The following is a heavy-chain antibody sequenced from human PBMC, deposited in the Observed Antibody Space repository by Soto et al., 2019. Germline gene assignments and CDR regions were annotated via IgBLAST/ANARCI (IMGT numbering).Heavy chain of an antibody. V-gene: IGHV4-59*08. D-gene: IGHD3-3*01. J-gene: IGHJ4*02. Sequence: PSETLSLTCTVSGVSFSSYYWSWIRQHPGKGLEWIGYIYYSGSTYYNPSLKSRVTISVDTSKNQFSLKLSSVTAADTAVYYCARTGYDFWSGYHKGDFDYWGQGTLVTVSS. CDR2: IYYSGST. CDR3: ARTGYDFWSGYHKGDFDY. CDR1: GVSFSSYY.